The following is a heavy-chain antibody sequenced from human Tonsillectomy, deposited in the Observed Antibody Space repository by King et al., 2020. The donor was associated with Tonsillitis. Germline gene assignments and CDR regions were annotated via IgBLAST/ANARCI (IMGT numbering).Heavy chain of an antibody. CDR1: GFTFSRYA. J-gene: IGHJ3*01. V-gene: IGHV3-30*04. CDR2: ISYDGSNK. CDR3: ARPRGLSVDGTHDAFDV. Sequence: QVQLVESGGGVVQPGRSLRLSCAASGFTFSRYAMHWVRQAPGKGLDWVAVISYDGSNKYYADSVKGRFTISRDNSKNTLFLQVISLRAEDTAVYFCARPRGLSVDGTHDAFDVWGQGTMVTVSS. D-gene: IGHD6-19*01.